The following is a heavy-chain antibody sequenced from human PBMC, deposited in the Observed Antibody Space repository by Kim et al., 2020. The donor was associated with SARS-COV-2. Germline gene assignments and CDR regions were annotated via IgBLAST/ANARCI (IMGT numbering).Heavy chain of an antibody. CDR3: ASRDPVDV. J-gene: IGHJ6*02. CDR2: SGST. Sequence: SGSTYYNPSLKSRVTISVDTSKNQFSLKLSSVTAADTAVYYCASRDPVDVWGQGTTVTVSS. D-gene: IGHD3-10*01. V-gene: IGHV4-39*07.